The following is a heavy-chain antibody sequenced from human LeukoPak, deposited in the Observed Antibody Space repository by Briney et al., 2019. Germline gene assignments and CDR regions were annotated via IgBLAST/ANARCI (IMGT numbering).Heavy chain of an antibody. J-gene: IGHJ4*02. V-gene: IGHV3-74*01. Sequence: GRSLRLSCAASGFTFSSYWMHWVRQAPGKGLVWVSRINSDGSSTSYADSVKGRFTISRDNAKNTLYLQMNSLRAEDTAVYYCARARPSWFGTYEHFDYWGQGTLVTVSS. CDR1: GFTFSSYW. CDR2: INSDGSST. CDR3: ARARPSWFGTYEHFDY. D-gene: IGHD3-10*01.